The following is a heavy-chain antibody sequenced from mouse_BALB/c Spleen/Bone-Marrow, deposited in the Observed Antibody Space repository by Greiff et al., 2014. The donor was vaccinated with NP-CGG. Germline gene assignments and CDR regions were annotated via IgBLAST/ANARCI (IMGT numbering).Heavy chain of an antibody. CDR1: GYTFTSYW. V-gene: IGHV1S41*01. CDR2: IAPGSGSN. J-gene: IGHJ2*01. Sequence: DLVKPGASVKLTCKASGYTFTSYWINWIKQRPGQGLEWIGRIAPGSGSNYYNAMFKGKATLTVDTSSSTAYIQLSSLSPEDPAVYFCARFPFYYGSSFYYFDYWGQGTTLTVSS. D-gene: IGHD1-1*01. CDR3: ARFPFYYGSSFYYFDY.